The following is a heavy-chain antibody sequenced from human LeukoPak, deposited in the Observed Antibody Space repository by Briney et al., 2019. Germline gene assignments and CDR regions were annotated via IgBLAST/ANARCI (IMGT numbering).Heavy chain of an antibody. D-gene: IGHD3-22*01. CDR2: ISSSGNII. CDR3: ATAAYDSGSYIVNHDY. J-gene: IGHJ4*02. CDR1: GFTFSDYY. Sequence: GGSLRLSCAASGFTFSDYYMSWIRQAPGKGLEWVSYISSSGNIIYYADSVKGRFTISRDNSKNTLYLQMSSLRAEDTAVYYCATAAYDSGSYIVNHDYWGQGTLVTVSS. V-gene: IGHV3-11*01.